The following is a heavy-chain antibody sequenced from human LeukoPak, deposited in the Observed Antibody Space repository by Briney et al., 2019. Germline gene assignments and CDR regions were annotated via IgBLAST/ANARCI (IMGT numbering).Heavy chain of an antibody. J-gene: IGHJ6*03. Sequence: SETLSLTCTVSGGSIRSTSYFWGWIRQPPEKGLEWIGNINYSGSTSYNPSLKSRVTIFVDTSKNQFSLKLSSVTAADTAVYYCTRGSIAYYYMDVWGKGTTVTISS. D-gene: IGHD3-22*01. V-gene: IGHV4-39*07. CDR2: INYSGST. CDR1: GGSIRSTSYF. CDR3: TRGSIAYYYMDV.